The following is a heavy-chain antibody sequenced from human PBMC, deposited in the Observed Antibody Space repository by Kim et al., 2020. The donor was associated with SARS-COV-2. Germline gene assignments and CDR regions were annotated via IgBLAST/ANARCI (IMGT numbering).Heavy chain of an antibody. V-gene: IGHV3-23*01. Sequence: GGSLRLSCAASGFTFSNYGMTWVRQAPGKGLEWVSAISGSGGTTNYADSVKGRFTISRDNSKNTLYLQMNSLRAEDTAVYYCAKMVWGTSRYSDYWGQGTLVTVSS. J-gene: IGHJ4*02. CDR3: AKMVWGTSRYSDY. CDR1: GFTFSNYG. CDR2: ISGSGGTT. D-gene: IGHD3-16*02.